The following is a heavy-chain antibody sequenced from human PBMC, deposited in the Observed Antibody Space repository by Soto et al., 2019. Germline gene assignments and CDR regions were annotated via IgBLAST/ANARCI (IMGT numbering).Heavy chain of an antibody. D-gene: IGHD6-13*01. J-gene: IGHJ4*02. CDR2: ISGSGGSA. V-gene: IGHV3-23*01. CDR3: AKGLYDSSWYTGH. CDR1: GFTFSSYA. Sequence: EVQLLESGGGLVQPGGSLRLSCAASGFTFSSYAMSWVRQAPGKGLEWVSAISGSGGSAYYADSVKGRFTISRDNSKNTLYLQMNTLRAEDTAVYYCAKGLYDSSWYTGHWGQGTLVTVSP.